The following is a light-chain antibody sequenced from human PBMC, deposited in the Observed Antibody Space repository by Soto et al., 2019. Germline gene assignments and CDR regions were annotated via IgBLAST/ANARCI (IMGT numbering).Light chain of an antibody. J-gene: IGLJ3*02. V-gene: IGLV2-14*01. CDR1: SSDVGGYNY. CDR3: SSYTSSSTLWV. CDR2: DVS. Sequence: QSVLTQPASVSGSPGQSITISCTGTSSDVGGYNYVSWYQQHPGKAPKLMIYDVSNRPSGVSNRFSGSKSGNTASLTISGLQAEDEADYHCSSYTSSSTLWVFGGGTQLTVL.